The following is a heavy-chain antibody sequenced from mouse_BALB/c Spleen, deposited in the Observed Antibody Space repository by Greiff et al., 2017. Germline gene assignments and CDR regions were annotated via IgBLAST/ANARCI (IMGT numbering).Heavy chain of an antibody. J-gene: IGHJ4*01. CDR3: ARERTGTDMDY. D-gene: IGHD4-1*01. CDR1: GFTFSSFG. Sequence: EVKLMESGGGLVQPGGSRKLSCAASGFTFSSFGMHWVRQAPEKGLEWVAYISSGSSTIYYADTVKGRFTISRDNPKNTLFLQMTSLRSEDTAMYYCARERTGTDMDYWGQGTSVTVSS. V-gene: IGHV5-17*02. CDR2: ISSGSSTI.